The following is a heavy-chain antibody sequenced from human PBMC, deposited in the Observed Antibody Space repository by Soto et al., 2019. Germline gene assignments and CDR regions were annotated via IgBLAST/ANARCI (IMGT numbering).Heavy chain of an antibody. Sequence: EVQLLESGGGLVQPGGSLRLSCAASGFTFSSYDMSWVRQAPGKWLEWVSAIGVSGDITYYADSVKGRFTISRDNSKNTLSLQTGSLRAEETAVYYCAKVRRFGELRSLYWGQGTLVTVSS. J-gene: IGHJ4*02. CDR1: GFTFSSYD. CDR2: IGVSGDIT. CDR3: AKVRRFGELRSLY. V-gene: IGHV3-23*01. D-gene: IGHD3-10*01.